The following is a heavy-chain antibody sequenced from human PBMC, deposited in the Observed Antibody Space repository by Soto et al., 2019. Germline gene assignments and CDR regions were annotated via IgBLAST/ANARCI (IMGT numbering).Heavy chain of an antibody. CDR2: IRYDGTVQ. CDR1: GFTFSSYG. Sequence: QVQLVESGGGVVQPGRSLRLSCAASGFTFSSYGMHWVRQAPGKGLEWVACIRYDGTVQYYADSVKGRFTVSRDDSKNTLYVQMSSLRAEDTAVYYCARDKFHWLFDYWGHGTLVTVSS. CDR3: ARDKFHWLFDY. D-gene: IGHD3-10*01. J-gene: IGHJ4*01. V-gene: IGHV3-33*01.